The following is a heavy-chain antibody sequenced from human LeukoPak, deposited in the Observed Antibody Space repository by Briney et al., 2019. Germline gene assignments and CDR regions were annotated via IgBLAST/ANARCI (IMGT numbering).Heavy chain of an antibody. V-gene: IGHV3-48*01. CDR3: ARVSMGATGY. CDR2: ISSSSSTI. CDR1: GFTFSSYS. J-gene: IGHJ4*02. D-gene: IGHD1-26*01. Sequence: GGSLRLSCAASGFTFSSYSMNWVRQAPGKGLEWVSYISSSSSTIYYADSVKGRFTISRDNAKNSLYLQMNSLRAEDTAVYYCARVSMGATGYWGQGTLVTVSS.